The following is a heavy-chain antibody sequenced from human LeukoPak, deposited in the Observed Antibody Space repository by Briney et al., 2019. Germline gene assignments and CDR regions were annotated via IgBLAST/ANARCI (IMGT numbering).Heavy chain of an antibody. CDR2: IKPNSGGT. D-gene: IGHD3-3*01. Sequence: ASVKVSCKASGYSFADYYMDWVRQAPGQGLEWMGWIKPNSGGTRSAQKFQGRVTMTRDTSISTAYMELSSLRYDDTAVYYCARDSGETGFWSGSYFDYWGQGTLVTVSS. V-gene: IGHV1-2*02. CDR3: ARDSGETGFWSGSYFDY. J-gene: IGHJ4*02. CDR1: GYSFADYY.